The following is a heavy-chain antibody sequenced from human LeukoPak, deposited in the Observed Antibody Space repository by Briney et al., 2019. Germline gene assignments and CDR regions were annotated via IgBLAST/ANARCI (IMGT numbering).Heavy chain of an antibody. CDR2: IRSKANSYAT. CDR1: GFTVSNNY. Sequence: GGSLRLSCVASGFTVSNNYMTWVRQASGKGLEWVGRIRSKANSYATAYAASVKGRFTISRDDSKNTAYLQMNSLKTEDTAVYYCLGYYYYMDVWGKGTTVTVSS. V-gene: IGHV3-73*01. CDR3: LGYYYYMDV. J-gene: IGHJ6*03.